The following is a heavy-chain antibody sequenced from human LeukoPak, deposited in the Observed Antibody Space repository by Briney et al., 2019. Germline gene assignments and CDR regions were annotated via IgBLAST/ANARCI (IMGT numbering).Heavy chain of an antibody. D-gene: IGHD3-9*01. CDR2: IYPGDSDT. CDR1: GYSFTSYW. V-gene: IGHV5-51*01. Sequence: GESLKISCKGSGYSFTSYWIGWVRQMPGKGLEWMGIIYPGDSDTRYSPSFQGQVTISADKSTSTAYLQWSSLKASDTAMYYCARSDYDILTGYPVDPFDYWGQGTLVTVSS. J-gene: IGHJ4*02. CDR3: ARSDYDILTGYPVDPFDY.